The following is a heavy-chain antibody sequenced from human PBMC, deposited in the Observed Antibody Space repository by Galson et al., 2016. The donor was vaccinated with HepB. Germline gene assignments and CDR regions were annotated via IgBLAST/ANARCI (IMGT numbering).Heavy chain of an antibody. D-gene: IGHD3-10*01. CDR2: ISYDGNDK. CDR3: AKIPPVIDMLRGVTTDY. Sequence: RSLRLSCAASGFTFRHYGINWVRQAPGKGLEWVAVISYDGNDKRYADSVKGRFTISRDNSKNTLFLQMSSLRVEDTAVYYCAKIPPVIDMLRGVTTDYWGQGTLVTVSS. J-gene: IGHJ4*02. V-gene: IGHV3-30*18. CDR1: GFTFRHYG.